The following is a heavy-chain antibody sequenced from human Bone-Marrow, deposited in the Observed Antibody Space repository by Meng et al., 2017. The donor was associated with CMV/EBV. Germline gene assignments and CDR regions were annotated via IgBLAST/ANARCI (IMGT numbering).Heavy chain of an antibody. Sequence: SDGTFSDYTIAWVREATGHGLEWMGNIINLFGTTKYAQQFGGTITITSDGSTSTAYMQLSSLTSEETATYYCATLRHSQMLWYYLDFWGQGTLVTVSS. CDR1: DGTFSDYT. CDR2: IINLFGTT. D-gene: IGHD3-16*01. J-gene: IGHJ4*02. V-gene: IGHV1-69*15. CDR3: ATLRHSQMLWYYLDF.